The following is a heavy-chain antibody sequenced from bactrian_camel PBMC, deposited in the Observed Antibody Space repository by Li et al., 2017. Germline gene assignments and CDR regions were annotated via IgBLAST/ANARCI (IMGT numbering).Heavy chain of an antibody. Sequence: HVQLVESGGGLVQPGGSLKLSCAASGYTYSSYCMGWFRQAPGKERELVSTISTDGSTYYADSVKGRFTISLDNAKNTAYLQMNSLKPEDTAVYYCAADELHNDCYSGSWGPQGTQVTVS. D-gene: IGHD3*01. V-gene: IGHV3S53*01. CDR2: ISTDGST. J-gene: IGHJ4*01. CDR1: GYTYSSYC.